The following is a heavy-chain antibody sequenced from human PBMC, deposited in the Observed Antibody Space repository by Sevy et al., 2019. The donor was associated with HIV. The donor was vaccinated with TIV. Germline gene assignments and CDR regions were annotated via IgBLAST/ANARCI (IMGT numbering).Heavy chain of an antibody. CDR1: GFTFSSYA. J-gene: IGHJ5*02. CDR3: AKDQGYCSGGSCHNWFDP. Sequence: GGSLRLSCAASGFTFSSYAMSWVRQAPGKGLEWVSAISGSGGSTYYADSVKGRFTISRDNSKKTLYLQMNSLRAEDTAVYYCAKDQGYCSGGSCHNWFDPWGQGTLVTVSS. V-gene: IGHV3-23*01. CDR2: ISGSGGST. D-gene: IGHD2-15*01.